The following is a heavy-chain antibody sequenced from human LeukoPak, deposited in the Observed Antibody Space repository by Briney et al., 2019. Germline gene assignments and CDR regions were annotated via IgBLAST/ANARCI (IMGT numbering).Heavy chain of an antibody. Sequence: GGSLRLSCAASGFTVSSYAMTWVRQAPGKGLEWVSAISYSAGDTYYADSVKGRFTISRDNSMNTLYLQMSSLRADDTALYYCAKDDDGHHHGVDHWGQGTLVTVSS. CDR1: GFTVSSYA. CDR3: AKDDDGHHHGVDH. V-gene: IGHV3-23*01. D-gene: IGHD4-17*01. J-gene: IGHJ4*02. CDR2: ISYSAGDT.